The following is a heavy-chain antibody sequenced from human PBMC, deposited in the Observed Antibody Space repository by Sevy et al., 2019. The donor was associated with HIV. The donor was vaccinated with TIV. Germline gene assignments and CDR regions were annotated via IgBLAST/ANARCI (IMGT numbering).Heavy chain of an antibody. CDR1: GFTFSDYY. D-gene: IGHD5-18*01. CDR2: ISSSGSTI. Sequence: GGSLRLSCAASGFTFSDYYMSWIRQAPGKGLEWVSYISSSGSTIYYADSVKGRFTISRDSAKNSLYLQMNSLRAEDTAVYYCAKYRYSYVPHYYFDYWGQGTLVTVSS. CDR3: AKYRYSYVPHYYFDY. J-gene: IGHJ4*02. V-gene: IGHV3-11*01.